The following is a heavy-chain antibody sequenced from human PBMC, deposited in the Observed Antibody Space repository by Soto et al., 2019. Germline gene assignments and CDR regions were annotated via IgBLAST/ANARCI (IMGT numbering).Heavy chain of an antibody. CDR1: GFTFSSYA. Sequence: EVQLVESGGGLVQPGGSVRLSCAASGFTFSSYAMSWVRQAPGKGLEWVSAVSGSGGTTYYADSVKGRFTISRDNSKNTVYLQMNRLRVEDTAVYYCAKWYYYDSRRRKYFDYWGQGTLVIVPS. CDR3: AKWYYYDSRRRKYFDY. D-gene: IGHD3-22*01. CDR2: VSGSGGTT. V-gene: IGHV3-23*04. J-gene: IGHJ4*02.